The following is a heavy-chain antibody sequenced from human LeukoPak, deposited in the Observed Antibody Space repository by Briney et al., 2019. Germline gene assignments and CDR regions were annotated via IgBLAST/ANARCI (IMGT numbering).Heavy chain of an antibody. CDR1: GFTFSNYW. V-gene: IGHV3-74*01. Sequence: GGSLRLSCAASGFTFSNYWMHWVRQAPGKGLVWVSRINSDGINTSYADSVKGRFTISRDNAKNTLNLQMNSLRAEDTAVYYCAKVSYDYVWGSYRYRWFDPWGQGTLVTVSS. CDR2: INSDGINT. CDR3: AKVSYDYVWGSYRYRWFDP. J-gene: IGHJ5*02. D-gene: IGHD3-16*02.